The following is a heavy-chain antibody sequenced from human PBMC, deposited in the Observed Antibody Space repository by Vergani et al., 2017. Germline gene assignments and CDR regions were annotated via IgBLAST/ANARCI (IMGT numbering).Heavy chain of an antibody. V-gene: IGHV3-30-3*01. J-gene: IGHJ3*02. Sequence: QVQLVESGGGVVQPGRSLRLSCAASGFTFSSYAMHWVRQAPGKGLELVAVISYDGSNKYYADSVKGRFTFFRDNSKNTLYLQMNSLRAEDTAVYYCARERGVFMTHHAFDIWSQGTLVTVSS. CDR2: ISYDGSNK. D-gene: IGHD1-26*01. CDR3: ARERGVFMTHHAFDI. CDR1: GFTFSSYA.